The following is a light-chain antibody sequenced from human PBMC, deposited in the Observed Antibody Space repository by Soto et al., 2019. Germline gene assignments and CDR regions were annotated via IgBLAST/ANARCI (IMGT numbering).Light chain of an antibody. J-gene: IGKJ5*01. CDR2: DAS. Sequence: EIVLTQSPATLSLSPGERATLSCRASQSFSSYLAWYQQKPGQAPRRLIYDASNRATGIPARFSGRGSGTDFPLTISSLEPEDFAVYYCQQRSNWPPVITFGQGTRLEIK. CDR1: QSFSSY. V-gene: IGKV3-11*01. CDR3: QQRSNWPPVIT.